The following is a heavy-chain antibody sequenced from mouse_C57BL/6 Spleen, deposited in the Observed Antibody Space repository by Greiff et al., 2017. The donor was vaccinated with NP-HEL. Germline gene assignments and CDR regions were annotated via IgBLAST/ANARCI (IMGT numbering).Heavy chain of an antibody. J-gene: IGHJ2*01. CDR1: GYTFTSYW. V-gene: IGHV1-69*01. Sequence: KESCKASGYTFTSYWMHWVKQRPGQGLEWIGEIDPSDSYTNYNQKFKGKSTLTVDKSSSTAYMQLSSLTSEDSAVYYCARWDCWGQGTTLTVSS. CDR2: IDPSDSYT. CDR3: ARWDC.